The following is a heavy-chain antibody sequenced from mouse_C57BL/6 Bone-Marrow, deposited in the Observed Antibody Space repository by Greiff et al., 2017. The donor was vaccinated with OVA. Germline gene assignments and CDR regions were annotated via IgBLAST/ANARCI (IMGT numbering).Heavy chain of an antibody. J-gene: IGHJ1*03. CDR3: AFYYGSSYRYFDV. V-gene: IGHV1-39*01. Sequence: VQLQQSGPELVKPGASVKISCKASGYSFTDYNMNWVKQSNGKSLEWIGVINPNYGTTSYNQKFKGNATLTVDQSSSTAYMPLNSLTSEDSAVYYCAFYYGSSYRYFDVWGTGTTVTVSS. CDR1: GYSFTDYN. CDR2: INPNYGTT. D-gene: IGHD1-1*01.